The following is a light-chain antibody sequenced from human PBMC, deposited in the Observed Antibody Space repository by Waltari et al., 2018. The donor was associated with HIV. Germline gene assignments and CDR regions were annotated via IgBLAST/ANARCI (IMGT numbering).Light chain of an antibody. CDR1: PSVSNN. Sequence: EIVMTQSPATLSVSPGERATLSCRASPSVSNNLPWYQPKPGQAPRLLIYAASSRAPDIPARFSGSESGTEFTLTISSLQSEDFAIYYCQQYSNWPPNTFGQGTKLESK. CDR2: AAS. CDR3: QQYSNWPPNT. J-gene: IGKJ2*01. V-gene: IGKV3-15*01.